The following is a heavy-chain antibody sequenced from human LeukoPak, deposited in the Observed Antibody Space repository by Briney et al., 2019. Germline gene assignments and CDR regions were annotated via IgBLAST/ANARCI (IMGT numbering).Heavy chain of an antibody. CDR3: ARDLGVAGYFYY. CDR2: IYYSGST. CDR1: GGSISSYY. Sequence: SETLSLTCTVSGGSISSYYWSWIRQPPGKGLERIGYIYYSGSTNYNPSAKKRVSTSQDRSKNRFSLKLSSVAAADTAVYYCARDLGVAGYFYYWGKGTLVTVSS. J-gene: IGHJ4*02. D-gene: IGHD3-3*01. V-gene: IGHV4-59*01.